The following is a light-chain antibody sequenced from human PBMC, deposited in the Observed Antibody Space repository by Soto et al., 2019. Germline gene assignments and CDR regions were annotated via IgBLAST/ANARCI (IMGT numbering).Light chain of an antibody. CDR1: QSVSSSY. J-gene: IGKJ3*01. CDR3: QQYGRSSFP. V-gene: IGKV3-20*01. Sequence: EIGLTQSPGTLSLSPGERATLSCRASQSVSSSYLAWYQQKPGQAPRLLIYGASSRATGILDRFSGSGSVTDSTLNITRLEPADFAVYYCQQYGRSSFPFGHGNKVDI. CDR2: GAS.